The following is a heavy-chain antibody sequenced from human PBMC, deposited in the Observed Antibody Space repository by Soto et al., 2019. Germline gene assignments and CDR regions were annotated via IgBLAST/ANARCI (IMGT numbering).Heavy chain of an antibody. CDR2: IFSNGRT. V-gene: IGHV4-59*01. J-gene: IGHJ4*02. Sequence: PSETLSLTCTVSGGSINNNYWSWVRQPPGRGLEWIGYIFSNGRTNYNPSLESRVTISVDTSTNQLSLKLRSVTAADTAVYFCARGGDNSPWYFSLWGQGTLVTVSS. D-gene: IGHD6-13*01. CDR1: GGSINNNY. CDR3: ARGGDNSPWYFSL.